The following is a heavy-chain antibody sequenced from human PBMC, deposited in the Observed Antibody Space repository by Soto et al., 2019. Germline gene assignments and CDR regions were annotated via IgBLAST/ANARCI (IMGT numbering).Heavy chain of an antibody. V-gene: IGHV4-30-4*01. CDR2: LYYNGNT. CDR3: ARNMGQRWLQSYRPSYLDY. J-gene: IGHJ4*02. Sequence: PSETLSLTCTVSGGSVSSGDSYWTWIRQPPGEGQEWIGFLYYNGNTYYNPSLKSRVTISIDTSRNQFSLKLNSLTPADTAVYYCARNMGQRWLQSYRPSYLDYWGQGTLVTVSS. D-gene: IGHD5-12*01. CDR1: GGSVSSGDSY.